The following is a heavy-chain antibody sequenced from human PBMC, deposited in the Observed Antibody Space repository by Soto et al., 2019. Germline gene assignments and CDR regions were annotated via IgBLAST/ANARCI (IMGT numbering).Heavy chain of an antibody. D-gene: IGHD6-19*01. Sequence: GASVKVSCKASGGTFSSYAISWVRQAPGQGLEWMGGIIPIFGTANYAQKFQGRVTITADKSTSTAYMELSSLRSEDTAVYYCARERDIAVAGRPGFDPWGQGTLVTVSS. V-gene: IGHV1-69*06. J-gene: IGHJ5*02. CDR3: ARERDIAVAGRPGFDP. CDR2: IIPIFGTA. CDR1: GGTFSSYA.